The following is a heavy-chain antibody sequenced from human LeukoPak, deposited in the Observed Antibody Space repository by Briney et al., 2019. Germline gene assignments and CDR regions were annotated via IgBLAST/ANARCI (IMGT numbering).Heavy chain of an antibody. CDR1: GYTFSGNY. Sequence: ASVKVSCKASGYTFSGNYMHWVRQAPGQGLEWMGWINPNSGGTNYAQKFQGRVTMTRDTSISTAYIELTTLRSDDLAVYYCGRVIPVAGIEPWGQGALV. CDR2: INPNSGGT. CDR3: GRVIPVAGIEP. D-gene: IGHD6-19*01. J-gene: IGHJ5*02. V-gene: IGHV1-2*02.